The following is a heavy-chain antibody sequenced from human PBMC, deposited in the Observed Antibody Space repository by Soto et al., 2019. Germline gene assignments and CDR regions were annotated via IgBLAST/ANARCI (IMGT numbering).Heavy chain of an antibody. CDR1: GGSISSGGYY. V-gene: IGHV4-31*03. CDR2: IYYSGST. D-gene: IGHD3-10*01. CDR3: ARGEKTLFSRGSPGL. Sequence: SETLSLTCTVSGGSISSGGYYWSWIRQHPGKGLEWIGYIYYSGSTYYNPSLKSRVTISVDTSKNQFSLKLSSVTAADTAVYYCARGEKTLFSRGSPGLWGQGTLVTSPQ. J-gene: IGHJ4*02.